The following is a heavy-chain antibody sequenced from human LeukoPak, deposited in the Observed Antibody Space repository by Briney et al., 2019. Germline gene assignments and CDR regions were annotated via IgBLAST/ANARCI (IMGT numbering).Heavy chain of an antibody. V-gene: IGHV1-2*02. CDR1: GYTFTGYY. CDR3: AGEIGYSSGWYYFDY. D-gene: IGHD6-19*01. J-gene: IGHJ4*02. Sequence: GASVKVSCKASGYTFTGYYMHWVRQAPGQGLEWMGWINPNSGGTNYAQKFQSRVTMTRDTSISTAYMELSRLRSDDTAVYYCAGEIGYSSGWYYFDYWGQGTLVTVSS. CDR2: INPNSGGT.